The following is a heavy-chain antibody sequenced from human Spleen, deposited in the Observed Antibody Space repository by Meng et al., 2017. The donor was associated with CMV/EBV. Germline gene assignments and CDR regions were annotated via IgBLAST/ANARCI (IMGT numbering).Heavy chain of an antibody. CDR3: ARLVSY. V-gene: IGHV3-53*01. Sequence: GESLKISCAASGFTVSSNYMSWVRQAPGKGLEWVSVIYSGGSTYYADSVKGRFTISRDNAKNSLYLQMNSLRAEDTAVYYCARLVSYWGHGTLVTVSS. CDR2: IYSGGST. J-gene: IGHJ4*01. CDR1: GFTVSSNY.